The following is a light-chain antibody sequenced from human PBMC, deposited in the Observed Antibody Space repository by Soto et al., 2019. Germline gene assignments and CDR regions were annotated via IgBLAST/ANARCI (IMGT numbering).Light chain of an antibody. V-gene: IGLV3-1*01. CDR3: QAWDSSTVV. Sequence: SYELTQPPSVSVSPGQTASITCSGDKSGDKYACWYQQKPGQSPVLVIYQDSKRPSGIPERFSGSNSGNTATLTISGTQAMDEADYYCQAWDSSTVVFGEGTKLTVL. CDR2: QDS. CDR1: KSGDKY. J-gene: IGLJ2*01.